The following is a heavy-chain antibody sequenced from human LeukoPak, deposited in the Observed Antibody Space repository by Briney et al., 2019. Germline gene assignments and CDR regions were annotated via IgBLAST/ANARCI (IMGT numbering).Heavy chain of an antibody. D-gene: IGHD2-15*01. V-gene: IGHV3-23*01. J-gene: IGHJ4*02. CDR1: GFTFSSYA. Sequence: GGSLRLSCAASGFTFSSYAMSWVRQAPGKGLEWVSGISNSGGSTYYADSVKGRFTISRDNSKNTLYLQMNSLRAEDTAVYYCARDPCSGGSCYLTFDYWGQGTLVTVSS. CDR3: ARDPCSGGSCYLTFDY. CDR2: ISNSGGST.